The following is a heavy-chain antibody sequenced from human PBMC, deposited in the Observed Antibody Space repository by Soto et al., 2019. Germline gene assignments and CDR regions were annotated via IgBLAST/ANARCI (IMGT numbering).Heavy chain of an antibody. CDR1: GFTFSSYA. J-gene: IGHJ4*02. V-gene: IGHV3-23*01. CDR2: ISGSGGST. D-gene: IGHD5-18*01. CDR3: AKDRTAMVTYYFDY. Sequence: GGSLRLSCAASGFTFSSYAMSWVRQAPGKGLEWVSAISGSGGSTYYADSVKGRFTISRDNAKNTLYLQMNNLRAEDTAVYYCAKDRTAMVTYYFDYWGQGTLVTVSS.